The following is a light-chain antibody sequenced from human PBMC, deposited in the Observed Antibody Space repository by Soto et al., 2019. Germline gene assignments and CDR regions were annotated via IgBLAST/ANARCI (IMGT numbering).Light chain of an antibody. J-gene: IGLJ2*01. Sequence: QSVLTQPPSASGTPGQRVTISCSGSSSNIGSNYVYWYQQLPGTAPKLLIFGNNQRPSGVPDRFSGSKSGTSASLAISGLLSEDEADYYCATWDDSLNVVFGGGTQLTVL. CDR3: ATWDDSLNVV. CDR1: SSNIGSNY. CDR2: GNN. V-gene: IGLV1-47*02.